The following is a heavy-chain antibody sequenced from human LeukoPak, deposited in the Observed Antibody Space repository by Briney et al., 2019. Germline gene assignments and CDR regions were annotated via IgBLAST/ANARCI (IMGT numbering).Heavy chain of an antibody. CDR3: TKGDDYGANTRLPKYNWFDP. D-gene: IGHD4-23*01. V-gene: IGHV3-23*01. CDR2: INDNGGQR. J-gene: IGHJ5*02. Sequence: GGSLRLSCAASGLAFNNYAMTWVRQAPGKGLEWVSNINDNGGQRHYADSVKGRFTISRDNSKDTLYLQMNSLRAEDTAVYYCTKGDDYGANTRLPKYNWFDPWGQGTLVTVSS. CDR1: GLAFNNYA.